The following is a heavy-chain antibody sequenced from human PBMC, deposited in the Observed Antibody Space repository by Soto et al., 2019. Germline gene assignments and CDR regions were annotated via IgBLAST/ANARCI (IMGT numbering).Heavy chain of an antibody. J-gene: IGHJ6*02. V-gene: IGHV4-31*03. CDR2: IYYSGST. D-gene: IGHD3-10*01. CDR3: ARDRITMVRGEIYYYGMDV. CDR1: GGSISSGGYY. Sequence: SETLSLTCTVSGGSISSGGYYWSWIRQHPGKGLEWIGYIYYSGSTYYNPSLKSRVTISVDTSKNQFSLKLSSVTAADTAVYYCARDRITMVRGEIYYYGMDVWGQGTTVTVSS.